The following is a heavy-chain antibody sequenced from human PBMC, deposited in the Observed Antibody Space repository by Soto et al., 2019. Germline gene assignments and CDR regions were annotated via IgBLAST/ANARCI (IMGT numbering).Heavy chain of an antibody. CDR3: ASAAREYYYYGMDV. CDR1: GFTFRSYA. J-gene: IGHJ6*02. CDR2: ISGSGGST. Sequence: GGSLRLSCAASGFTFRSYAVSWVRQAPGKGLEWVSAISGSGGSTYYADSVKGRFTISRDNSKNTLYLQMNSLRAEDTAVYYCASAAREYYYYGMDVWGQGTTVTVSS. V-gene: IGHV3-23*01.